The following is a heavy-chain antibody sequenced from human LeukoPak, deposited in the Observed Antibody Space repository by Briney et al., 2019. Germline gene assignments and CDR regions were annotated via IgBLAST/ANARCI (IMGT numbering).Heavy chain of an antibody. J-gene: IGHJ4*02. V-gene: IGHV4-39*01. CDR1: GGSTSSSSYY. D-gene: IGHD5-12*01. Sequence: PSETLSLTCTVSGGSTSSSSYYWGWIRQPPGKGLEWFGSIYYSGSTYYTPSLRSRVTISVDTSKNQFSLKLSSVTAADTAMYYCAKSNGYGLIDYWGQGTLVTVSS. CDR3: AKSNGYGLIDY. CDR2: IYYSGST.